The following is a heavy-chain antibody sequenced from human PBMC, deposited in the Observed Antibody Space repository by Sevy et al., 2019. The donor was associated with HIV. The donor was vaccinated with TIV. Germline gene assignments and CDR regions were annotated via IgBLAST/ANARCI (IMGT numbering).Heavy chain of an antibody. J-gene: IGHJ6*02. V-gene: IGHV3-30*18. D-gene: IGHD4-17*01. CDR1: GFIFDDYG. CDR3: TKDPPVYGDFPYVMDV. CDR2: ISHDGGKK. Sequence: GGSLRLSCVASGFIFDDYGMHWVRQAPGKGLEWVALISHDGGKKYYADSVRGRFTISRDNSKNTLYLQMNTLRRDDTAAYFCTKDPPVYGDFPYVMDVWGQGTTVTVSS.